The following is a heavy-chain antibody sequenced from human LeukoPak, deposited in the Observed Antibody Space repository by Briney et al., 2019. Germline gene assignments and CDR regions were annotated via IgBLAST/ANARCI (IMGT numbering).Heavy chain of an antibody. Sequence: GGSLRLSCAASGFSFSSYWMSWVRQPPGKGLEWVANINQDGSEKYHVDSVKGRFTISRDNAKNSLYLQMNSLRVEDTAVYYCARDDYCSGGHCYHYWGRGTLVTVSS. CDR1: GFSFSSYW. J-gene: IGHJ4*02. V-gene: IGHV3-7*01. CDR3: ARDDYCSGGHCYHY. CDR2: INQDGSEK. D-gene: IGHD2-15*01.